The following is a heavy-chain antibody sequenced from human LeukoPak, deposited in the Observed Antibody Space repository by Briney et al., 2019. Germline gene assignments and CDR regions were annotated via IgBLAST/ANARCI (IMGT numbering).Heavy chain of an antibody. D-gene: IGHD6-19*01. CDR1: GFTFSDYR. CDR3: AKDLEFYIAVAGINWFDP. J-gene: IGHJ5*02. CDR2: ISGSGGST. Sequence: GGSLRLSCAASGFTFSDYRMNWVRQAPGKGLEWVSAISGSGGSTYYADSVKGRFTISRDNSKNTLYLQMNSLRAEDTAVYYCAKDLEFYIAVAGINWFDPWGQGTLVTVSS. V-gene: IGHV3-23*01.